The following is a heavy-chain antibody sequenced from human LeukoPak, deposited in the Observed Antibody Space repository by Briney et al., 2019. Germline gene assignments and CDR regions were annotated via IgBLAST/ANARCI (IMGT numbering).Heavy chain of an antibody. D-gene: IGHD2-2*02. CDR2: ISSISHYI. CDR1: GFTFGRYS. Sequence: PGGSLRLSCAASGFTFGRYSMNWVRQAPGKGLEWVSTISSISHYIYYADSVKGRFTISRDNAKISLYLQMNSLRAEDTAVYYCASSTTRYCSSTSCYIHFDYWGQGTLVTVSS. CDR3: ASSTTRYCSSTSCYIHFDY. V-gene: IGHV3-21*01. J-gene: IGHJ4*02.